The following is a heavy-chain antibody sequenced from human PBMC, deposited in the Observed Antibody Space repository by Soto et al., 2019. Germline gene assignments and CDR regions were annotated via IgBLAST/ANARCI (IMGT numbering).Heavy chain of an antibody. D-gene: IGHD3-9*01. Sequence: PSETLSLTCTVSGGSISSYYWSWIRQPPGKGLEWIGYIYYSGSTNYNPSLKSRVTISVDTSKNQFSLKLSSVTAADTAVYYCARSGVKYYDILTGYYSHLGFDYWGQGTLVTVSS. CDR1: GGSISSYY. J-gene: IGHJ4*02. V-gene: IGHV4-59*01. CDR2: IYYSGST. CDR3: ARSGVKYYDILTGYYSHLGFDY.